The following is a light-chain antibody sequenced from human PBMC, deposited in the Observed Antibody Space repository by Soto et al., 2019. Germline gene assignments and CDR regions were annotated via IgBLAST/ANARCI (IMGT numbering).Light chain of an antibody. J-gene: IGKJ4*01. V-gene: IGKV1-33*01. Sequence: DIQMTQSPSSLSASVGDRVTITCQASQDISNYLNWYQQKPEKAPKLLIYDASNLVTGVPSRFSRSVSGTDFTFAISGLHPEDTATYYCQQYENPLLTFGGGNKVEIK. CDR1: QDISNY. CDR3: QQYENPLLT. CDR2: DAS.